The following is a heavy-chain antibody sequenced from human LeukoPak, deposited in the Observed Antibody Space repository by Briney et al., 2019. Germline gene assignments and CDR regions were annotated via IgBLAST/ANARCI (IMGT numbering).Heavy chain of an antibody. Sequence: GGSLRLSCAASGFTFSSYWMSWVRQAPGKGLEWVANIKQDGSEKYYVDSVKGRFTISRDNAKNSLYLQMNSLRAEDTAVYYCARGKGTPPHSYGYYWGQGTLVTVSS. CDR3: ARGKGTPPHSYGYY. D-gene: IGHD5-18*01. CDR2: IKQDGSEK. J-gene: IGHJ4*02. V-gene: IGHV3-7*01. CDR1: GFTFSSYW.